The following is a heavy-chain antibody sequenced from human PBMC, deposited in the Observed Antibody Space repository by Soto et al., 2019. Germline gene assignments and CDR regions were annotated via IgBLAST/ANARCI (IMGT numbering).Heavy chain of an antibody. CDR2: FDPEDGET. D-gene: IGHD2-15*01. V-gene: IGHV1-24*01. CDR1: GXXLXXXS. CDR3: ASGRYSSGGSCYSDDAFDI. Sequence: GASVXVXXXVXGXXLXXXSXRXXRQXXXXXLEWMGGFDPEDGETIYAKKFQGRVTMTEDTSTDTAYMELSSLRSEDTAVYYCASGRYSSGGSCYSDDAFDIWRHRTMVPVSS. J-gene: IGHJ3*02.